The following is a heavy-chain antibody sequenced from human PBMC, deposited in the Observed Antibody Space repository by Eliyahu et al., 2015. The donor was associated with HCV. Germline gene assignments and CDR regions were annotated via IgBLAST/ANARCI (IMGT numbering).Heavy chain of an antibody. Sequence: EVQLVQSGAEVKKPGESXKISCKGSGYSFTSYWIGWVRQMPGKGLEWRXGIYPGDSDARYSPSFQGQVTISADKSISTAYLQWSSLKASDTAMYYCASWGHGDSTAMDFDYWGQGTLVTVSS. J-gene: IGHJ4*02. CDR1: GYSFTSYW. CDR3: ASWGHGDSTAMDFDY. CDR2: IYPGDSDA. D-gene: IGHD4-17*01. V-gene: IGHV5-51*01.